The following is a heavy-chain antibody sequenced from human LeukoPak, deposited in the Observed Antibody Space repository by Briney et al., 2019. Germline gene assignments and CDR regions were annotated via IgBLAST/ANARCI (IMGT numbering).Heavy chain of an antibody. V-gene: IGHV3-20*04. J-gene: IGHJ4*02. Sequence: AGGSLRLSCAASGFTFDNYGINWVRQAPGKGLEWVSRIHWNGGRTGYADSVKGRFTISRDNAKNSLYLQMNSLRAEDTAVYYCARDGPGEGFDYWGQGTLVTVSS. CDR2: IHWNGGRT. CDR3: ARDGPGEGFDY. CDR1: GFTFDNYG. D-gene: IGHD3-10*01.